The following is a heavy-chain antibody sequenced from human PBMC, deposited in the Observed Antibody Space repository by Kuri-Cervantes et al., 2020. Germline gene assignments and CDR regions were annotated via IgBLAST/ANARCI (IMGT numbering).Heavy chain of an antibody. J-gene: IGHJ4*02. V-gene: IGHV1-8*02. Sequence: ASVKVSCKASGYTFTGYYIHWVRQATGQGLEWMGWMNPNNGNTGYAQKFQGRVTMTRSTSISTAYMELSSLTSEDTAVYYCTRGPRNYGFDYWGQGTLVTVSS. CDR3: TRGPRNYGFDY. CDR1: GYTFTGYY. D-gene: IGHD3-10*01. CDR2: MNPNNGNT.